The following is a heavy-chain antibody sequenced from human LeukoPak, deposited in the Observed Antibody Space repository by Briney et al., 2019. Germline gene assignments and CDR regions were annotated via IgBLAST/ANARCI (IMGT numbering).Heavy chain of an antibody. CDR2: IYYSGST. CDR3: ARDPAVGAPDY. V-gene: IGHV4-39*02. Sequence: SETLSLTCTVSGGSISSSSYYWGWIRQPPGKGLEWIGSIYYSGSTYYNPSLKSRVTISVDTSKNQFSLKLSSVTAADTAVYYCARDPAVGAPDYWGQGTLVTVSS. J-gene: IGHJ4*02. D-gene: IGHD1-26*01. CDR1: GGSISSSSYY.